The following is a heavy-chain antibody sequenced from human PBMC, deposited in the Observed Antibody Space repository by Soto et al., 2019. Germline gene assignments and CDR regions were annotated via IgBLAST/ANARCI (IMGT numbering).Heavy chain of an antibody. CDR2: IYYSGST. J-gene: IGHJ4*02. V-gene: IGHV4-59*01. Sequence: PSDTLSLTCTVSGGSISSYYWSWIRQPPGKGLEWIVYIYYSGSTNYNPSLKSRVTISVDTSKNQFSLKLSSVTAADTAVYYCARDPFPDSSGYYYNXWGQGTLVTVSX. D-gene: IGHD3-22*01. CDR3: ARDPFPDSSGYYYNX. CDR1: GGSISSYY.